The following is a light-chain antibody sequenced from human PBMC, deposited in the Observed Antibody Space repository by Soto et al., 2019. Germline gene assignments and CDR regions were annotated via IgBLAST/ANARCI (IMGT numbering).Light chain of an antibody. CDR2: HAS. V-gene: IGKV3-11*01. CDR1: QSVSGN. Sequence: EVLLTQSPDTLYLSPGERATLSCRASQSVSGNLAWYQQKPGQVPRLLIYHASNRSTGIPARFSGSESGTEFTLTISSLEPEDFAVYYCQQHSNWPVTFGQGTRLEIK. CDR3: QQHSNWPVT. J-gene: IGKJ5*01.